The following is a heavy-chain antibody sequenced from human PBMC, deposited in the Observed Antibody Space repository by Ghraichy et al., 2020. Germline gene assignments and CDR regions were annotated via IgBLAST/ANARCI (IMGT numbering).Heavy chain of an antibody. CDR3: ASCLNYYDSSGYYPEGIDY. CDR2: IKQDGSEK. Sequence: GGSLRLSGAASGFTFSSYWMSWVRQVPGKGLEWVANIKQDGSEKYYVDSVKGRFTISRDNAKNSLYLQMNSLRAEDTAVYYCASCLNYYDSSGYYPEGIDYWGQGTLVTVSS. CDR1: GFTFSSYW. D-gene: IGHD3-22*01. J-gene: IGHJ4*02. V-gene: IGHV3-7*03.